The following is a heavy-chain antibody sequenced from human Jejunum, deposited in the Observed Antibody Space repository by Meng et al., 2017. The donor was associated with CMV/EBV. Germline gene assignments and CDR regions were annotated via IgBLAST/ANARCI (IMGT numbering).Heavy chain of an antibody. CDR3: AKDGGSYLDYYFDY. Sequence: KASEYTFSDCYVHWVRQAPGHGLEWMGYINPYTGDTNYAQEFQGRVTMTRDTSTNTAYMELTRLRSDDTALYYCAKDGGSYLDYYFDYWGQGTLVTVSS. J-gene: IGHJ4*02. V-gene: IGHV1-2*02. D-gene: IGHD3-16*01. CDR1: EYTFSDCY. CDR2: INPYTGDT.